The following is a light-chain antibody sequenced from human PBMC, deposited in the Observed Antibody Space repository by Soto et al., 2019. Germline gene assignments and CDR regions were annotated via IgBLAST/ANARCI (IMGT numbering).Light chain of an antibody. J-gene: IGKJ1*01. CDR3: QQGYSTPWT. CDR1: QSISSY. CDR2: AAS. V-gene: IGKV1-39*01. Sequence: DIQMTQSPSSLSASVGDRVTITCRASQSISSYLHWYQQKPGKAPKLLIYAASNLQSGVPSRFSASGSGTDFILPLTVLQPEDFSTNYCQQGYSTPWTFGQGTKVEIK.